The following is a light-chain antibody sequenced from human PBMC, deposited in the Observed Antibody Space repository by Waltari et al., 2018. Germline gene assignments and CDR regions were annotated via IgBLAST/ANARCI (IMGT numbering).Light chain of an antibody. CDR3: MQSLQVET. CDR1: QSLLYSDGYTY. Sequence: EIVLTQSPLSLPVTPGEPASISCRSSQSLLYSDGYTYLDWYLQKPGQSPQLLIYLGSKRASGVPDRFSGSGSGTDFTLKISRVEAEDVGVYYCMQSLQVETFGQGTKLEIK. V-gene: IGKV2-28*01. J-gene: IGKJ2*01. CDR2: LGS.